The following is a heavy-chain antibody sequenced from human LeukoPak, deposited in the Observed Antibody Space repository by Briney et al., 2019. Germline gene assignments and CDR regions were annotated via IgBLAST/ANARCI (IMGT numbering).Heavy chain of an antibody. Sequence: PSETLSLTCTVSDGSTSSSSAYWGWIRQPPGKGLEWIGSIYYSKNTYYNPSLKSRVTISADTSKNQFSLTLGSVSATDTAVYYCVSPRGFSYGYFDYWGQGTLVTVSS. CDR1: DGSTSSSSAY. V-gene: IGHV4-39*01. CDR3: VSPRGFSYGYFDY. D-gene: IGHD5-18*01. CDR2: IYYSKNT. J-gene: IGHJ4*02.